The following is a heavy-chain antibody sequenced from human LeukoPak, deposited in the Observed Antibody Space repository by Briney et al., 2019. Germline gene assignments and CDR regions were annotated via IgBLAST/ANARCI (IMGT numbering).Heavy chain of an antibody. CDR1: GFTFSSYA. Sequence: PGGSLRLSCAASGFTFSSYAMVWVRQAPGQGLEWVAVISYGGTNKYYAESVTGRFTTSRDNSKNTLYLQMRSLTTEAPALYYCARGPTRGPWPGEADYWGQGTLVTVSS. J-gene: IGHJ4*02. CDR2: ISYGGTNK. CDR3: ARGPTRGPWPGEADY. D-gene: IGHD7-27*01. V-gene: IGHV3-30-3*01.